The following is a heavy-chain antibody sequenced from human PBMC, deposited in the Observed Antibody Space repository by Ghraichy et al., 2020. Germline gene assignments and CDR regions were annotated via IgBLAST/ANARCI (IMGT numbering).Heavy chain of an antibody. Sequence: LSLTCAASGFTFPTYIMHWVRQAPGKGLEWLASISHDAYKRDYADSVKGRFTFSRDNSKHTLYLQMSSLRPEDTALYYCVRGYLETLPEYRGNSEGTDAFDNWGQGTMGTVSS. CDR1: GFTFPTYI. J-gene: IGHJ3*02. CDR2: ISHDAYKR. V-gene: IGHV3-30*03. CDR3: VRGYLETLPEYRGNSEGTDAFDN. D-gene: IGHD4-23*01.